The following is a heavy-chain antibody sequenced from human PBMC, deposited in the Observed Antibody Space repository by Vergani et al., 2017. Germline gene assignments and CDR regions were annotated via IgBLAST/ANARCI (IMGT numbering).Heavy chain of an antibody. CDR3: ARNSGSYLVGHVAFDI. V-gene: IGHV1-69*01. J-gene: IGHJ3*02. D-gene: IGHD1-26*01. CDR2: IIPIFGTA. CDR1: GGTFSSYA. Sequence: QVQLVQSGAEVKKPGSSVKVSCKASGGTFSSYAISWVRQAPGQGLEWMGGIIPIFGTANYGQKFQGRVTITADESTSTDYMELSSLRSEDTAVYYCARNSGSYLVGHVAFDIWGQGTMVTVSS.